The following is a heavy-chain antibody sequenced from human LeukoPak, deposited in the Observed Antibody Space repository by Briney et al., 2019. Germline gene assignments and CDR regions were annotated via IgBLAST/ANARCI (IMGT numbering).Heavy chain of an antibody. D-gene: IGHD3-10*01. Sequence: KTGGSLRLSCAASGFTFSNAWMSWVRQAPGKGLEWVGRIKSKTDGGTTDYAAPVKGGFTISRDDSKNTLYLQMNSLKTEDTAVYYCTTLLWFGEFRFDYWGQGTLVTVSS. CDR3: TTLLWFGEFRFDY. V-gene: IGHV3-15*01. CDR2: IKSKTDGGTT. J-gene: IGHJ4*02. CDR1: GFTFSNAW.